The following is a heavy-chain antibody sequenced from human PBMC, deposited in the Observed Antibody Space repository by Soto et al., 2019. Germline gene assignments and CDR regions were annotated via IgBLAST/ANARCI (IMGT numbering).Heavy chain of an antibody. CDR2: ISAYNGNT. Sequence: QVQLVQSGAEVKKPGASGKVSCKASGYTFTSYGISWVRQAPGQGLEWMGWISAYNGNTNYAQKLQGRVTMTTDTSISTAYMELRSLRSDDTAVYYCARADELLWFGELLDTFDIWGQGTMVTVSS. V-gene: IGHV1-18*01. D-gene: IGHD3-10*01. CDR1: GYTFTSYG. CDR3: ARADELLWFGELLDTFDI. J-gene: IGHJ3*02.